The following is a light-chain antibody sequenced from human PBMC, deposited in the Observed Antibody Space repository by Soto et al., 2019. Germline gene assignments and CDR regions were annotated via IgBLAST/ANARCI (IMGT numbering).Light chain of an antibody. CDR3: QQDNNWPRT. J-gene: IGKJ1*01. CDR2: DAS. Sequence: EIVLTQSPGTLSLSPGERATLSCRASQSVSSNYLAWYQQKPGQAPRLLMYDASSRATGIPDRFSGSGSGTEFTLTISSLQSEDFAVYYCQQDNNWPRTFGQGTKVDIK. CDR1: QSVSSNY. V-gene: IGKV3D-20*02.